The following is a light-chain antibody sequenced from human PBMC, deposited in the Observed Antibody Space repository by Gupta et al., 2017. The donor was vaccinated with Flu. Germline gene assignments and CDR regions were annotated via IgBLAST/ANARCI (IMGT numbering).Light chain of an antibody. J-gene: IGKJ1*01. CDR3: KRGTHPWT. Sequence: DVVMTQSPLSLPVTLGQPASISCRSSQSLVYKNGITYLNWFQQRPGQSPRRLIYEVSNRDSGVPDRFSGSGSGTDFTLKISRVEAEDVGVYYCKRGTHPWTFGQGTKVDIK. CDR1: QSLVYKNGITY. CDR2: EVS. V-gene: IGKV2-30*01.